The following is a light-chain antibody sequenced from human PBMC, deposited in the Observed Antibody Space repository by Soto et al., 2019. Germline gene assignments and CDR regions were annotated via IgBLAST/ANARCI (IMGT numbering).Light chain of an antibody. CDR3: QHYFSSPYT. J-gene: IGKJ2*01. CDR2: GAS. V-gene: IGKV3-20*01. Sequence: EIVLTQSPGTLSLSPGERATLSGRASQSVSSSYLAWYQQKPGQAPRLLIYGASSRATGIPDRFSGSGSGTDFPLTISRLEPEDFAVYYCQHYFSSPYTFGQGTKLEIK. CDR1: QSVSSSY.